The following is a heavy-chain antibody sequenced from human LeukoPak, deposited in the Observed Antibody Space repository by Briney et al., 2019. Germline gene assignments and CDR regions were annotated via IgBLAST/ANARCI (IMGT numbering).Heavy chain of an antibody. D-gene: IGHD1-26*01. Sequence: SVKASCKASGGTFSSYAISWVRQAPGQGLEWMGGIVPIFGTANYAQKFQGRVTITTDESTSTAYMELSSLRSEDTAVYYCASGVGATTLDYWGQGTLVTVSS. CDR1: GGTFSSYA. J-gene: IGHJ4*02. CDR3: ASGVGATTLDY. CDR2: IVPIFGTA. V-gene: IGHV1-69*05.